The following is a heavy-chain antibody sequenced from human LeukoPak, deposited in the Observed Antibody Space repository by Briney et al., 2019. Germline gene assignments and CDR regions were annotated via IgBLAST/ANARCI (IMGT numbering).Heavy chain of an antibody. J-gene: IGHJ4*02. CDR1: GYTFTGYY. D-gene: IGHD4-17*01. CDR3: ARDHAVTSLDY. V-gene: IGHV1-18*04. CDR2: ISAYNGNT. Sequence: ASVKVSCKASGYTFTGYYMHWVRQAPGQGLEWMGWISAYNGNTNYAQKLQGRVTMTTDTSTSTAYMELRSLRSDDTAVYYCARDHAVTSLDYWGQGTLVTVSS.